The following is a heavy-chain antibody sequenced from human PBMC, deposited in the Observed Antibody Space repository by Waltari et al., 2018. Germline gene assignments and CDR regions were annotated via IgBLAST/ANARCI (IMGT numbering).Heavy chain of an antibody. J-gene: IGHJ4*02. V-gene: IGHV3-48*03. CDR2: ISSSGSTI. CDR1: GFTFSSYE. D-gene: IGHD6-6*01. Sequence: EVQLVESGGGLVQPGGSLRLSCAASGFTFSSYEMNWVRQAPGKGLEWVSYISSSGSTIYYADSVKGRFTISRDNAKNSLYLQMNSLRAEDTAVYYCARTEYSSSSSPVDYWGQGTLVTVSS. CDR3: ARTEYSSSSSPVDY.